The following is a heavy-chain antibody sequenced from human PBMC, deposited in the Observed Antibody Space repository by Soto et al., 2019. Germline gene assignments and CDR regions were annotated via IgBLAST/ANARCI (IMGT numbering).Heavy chain of an antibody. CDR3: SRYSFTTRPKHF. V-gene: IGHV3-7*03. J-gene: IGHJ4*02. CDR1: RITFTSHW. D-gene: IGHD4-4*01. CDR2: IQQDGSVQ. Sequence: GSLRLSCARSRITFTSHWKGWVPQAPGKGQEWVANIQQDGSVQQYLDSVKRRFTIARDNAKNSLYLQMNSLRAEDTAVYYCSRYSFTTRPKHFWGPGPLLSLST.